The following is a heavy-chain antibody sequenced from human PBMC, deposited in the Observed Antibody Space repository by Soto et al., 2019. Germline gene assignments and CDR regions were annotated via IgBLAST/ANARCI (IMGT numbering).Heavy chain of an antibody. Sequence: LGGSLRLSCAASGFTFSSYGMHWVRQAPGKGLEWVAVISYDGSNKYYADSVKGRFTISRDNSKNTLYLQMNSLRAEDTAVYYCAKDNYCSSTSCYTYYGMGVWGQGTTVTVSS. J-gene: IGHJ6*01. CDR1: GFTFSSYG. V-gene: IGHV3-30*18. CDR2: ISYDGSNK. D-gene: IGHD2-2*02. CDR3: AKDNYCSSTSCYTYYGMGV.